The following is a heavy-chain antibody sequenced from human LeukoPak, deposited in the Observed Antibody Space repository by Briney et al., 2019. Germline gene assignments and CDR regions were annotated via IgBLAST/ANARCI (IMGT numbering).Heavy chain of an antibody. Sequence: SVKVSCKASGGTFSSYAISWVRQAPGQGLEWMGGIIPIFGTANYAQKFQGRVTITADESTSTAYMELSSLRSEDTAVYYCARDPRRPYGGNSGSSDYFDYWGQGTLVTVSS. D-gene: IGHD4-23*01. J-gene: IGHJ4*02. CDR3: ARDPRRPYGGNSGSSDYFDY. V-gene: IGHV1-69*13. CDR1: GGTFSSYA. CDR2: IIPIFGTA.